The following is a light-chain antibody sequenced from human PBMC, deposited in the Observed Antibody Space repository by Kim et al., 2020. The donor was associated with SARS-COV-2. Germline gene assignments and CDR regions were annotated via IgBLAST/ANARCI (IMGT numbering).Light chain of an antibody. J-gene: IGLJ3*02. V-gene: IGLV3-1*01. CDR2: QDS. CDR3: QAWDSSTAWV. Sequence: VSPGQTASPTCSGDKLGHIYACWYQPKPRLTPVLVIYQDSKQPSVIPDRFSGSYAGNTATLTISGTQAMDDADYYCQAWDSSTAWVFGGGTKLTVL. CDR1: KLGHIY.